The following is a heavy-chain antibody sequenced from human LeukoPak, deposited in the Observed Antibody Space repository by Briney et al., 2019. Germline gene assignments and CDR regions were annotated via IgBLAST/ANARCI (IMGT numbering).Heavy chain of an antibody. CDR2: IYHSGST. CDR1: GGSISSSNW. D-gene: IGHD3-22*01. CDR3: ARDTHSYDSSGNYGFDP. Sequence: PSGTLCLTCAVSGGSISSSNWWSWVRQPPGKGLEWIGEIYHSGSTNYNPSLKSRVTISVDKSKNQFSLKLSSVTAADTAVYYCARDTHSYDSSGNYGFDPGGEASLVTVSS. V-gene: IGHV4-4*02. J-gene: IGHJ5*02.